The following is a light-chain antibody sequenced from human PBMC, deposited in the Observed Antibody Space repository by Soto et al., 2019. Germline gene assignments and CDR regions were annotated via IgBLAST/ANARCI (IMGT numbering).Light chain of an antibody. CDR2: LNSDGSH. J-gene: IGLJ3*02. CDR1: SGHSSYA. CDR3: QTWGTGFWV. Sequence: QPVLTQSPSASASLGASVKLTCILSSGHSSYAIAWHQQQPEKGPRYLMKLNSDGSHSKGDGIPDRFSGSSSGAERYLTISSLQSEDEADYYCQTWGTGFWVFGGGTKLTVL. V-gene: IGLV4-69*01.